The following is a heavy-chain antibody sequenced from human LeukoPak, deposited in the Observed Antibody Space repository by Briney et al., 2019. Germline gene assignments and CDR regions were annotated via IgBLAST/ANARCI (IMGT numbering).Heavy chain of an antibody. V-gene: IGHV3-48*04. J-gene: IGHJ4*02. CDR2: ISSSSTSR. Sequence: PGGSLRLSCAASGFTFSSYWMTWVRQAPGKGLEWILYISSSSTSRYHADSVKGRFTISRDNAKKSLYLQMNSLRAEDTAVYYCVRGSGGYDPLDFDFWGQGTLVTVAS. D-gene: IGHD5-12*01. CDR1: GFTFSSYW. CDR3: VRGSGGYDPLDFDF.